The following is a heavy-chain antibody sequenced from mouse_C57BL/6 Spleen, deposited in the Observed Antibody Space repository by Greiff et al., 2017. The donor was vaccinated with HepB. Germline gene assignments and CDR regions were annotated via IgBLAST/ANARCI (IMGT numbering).Heavy chain of an antibody. D-gene: IGHD2-4*01. J-gene: IGHJ4*01. Sequence: EVKLEESGGGLVKPGGSLKLSCAASGFTFSSYTMSWVRQTPEKRLEWVATISGGGGNTYYPDSVKGRFTISRDNAKNTLYLQMSSLRSEDTALYYCARHDYDVYAMDYWGQGTSVTVSS. CDR2: ISGGGGNT. CDR3: ARHDYDVYAMDY. V-gene: IGHV5-9*01. CDR1: GFTFSSYT.